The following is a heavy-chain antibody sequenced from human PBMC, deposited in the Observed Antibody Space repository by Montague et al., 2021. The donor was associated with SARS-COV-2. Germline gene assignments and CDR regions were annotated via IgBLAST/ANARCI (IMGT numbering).Heavy chain of an antibody. D-gene: IGHD2-8*01. Sequence: CASSGDSVSSNSVAWNWIRRSPSRGLEWLGRTYYRSKWYNDYAVSVKSRITINPDTSKNQFSLQLNSVTPEDTAVYYCAREDPYCTNGVCYTGNWFDPWGQGTLVTVSS. J-gene: IGHJ5*02. CDR2: TYYRSKWYN. CDR3: AREDPYCTNGVCYTGNWFDP. CDR1: GDSVSSNSVA. V-gene: IGHV6-1*01.